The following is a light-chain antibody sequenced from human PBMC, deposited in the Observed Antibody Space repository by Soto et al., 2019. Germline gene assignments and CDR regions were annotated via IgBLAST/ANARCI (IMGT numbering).Light chain of an antibody. CDR2: AAS. V-gene: IGKV1-12*01. Sequence: DIQMTQSPSSVSASVGDTVTITCRASQDIGTWLAWYQQEPGKAPKLLIHAASSLQTGVPSRFSGSGSGTAFTLTISSLQPEDFGTYYCQQANIFPLTFGGGTKVEIK. CDR1: QDIGTW. J-gene: IGKJ4*01. CDR3: QQANIFPLT.